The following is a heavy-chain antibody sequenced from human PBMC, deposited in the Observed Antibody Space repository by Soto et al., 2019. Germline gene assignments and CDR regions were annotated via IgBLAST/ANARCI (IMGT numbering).Heavy chain of an antibody. CDR1: GGSISSGGYY. J-gene: IGHJ5*02. CDR2: IYYSGST. Sequence: SETLSLTCTVSGGSISSGGYYWSWIRQHPGKGLEWIGYIYYSGSTYYNPSLKSRVTISVDTSKNQFSLKLSSVTAADTAVYYCARDNYYGSGSYYNRNWFDPWGQGTLVTVPS. CDR3: ARDNYYGSGSYYNRNWFDP. V-gene: IGHV4-31*03. D-gene: IGHD3-10*01.